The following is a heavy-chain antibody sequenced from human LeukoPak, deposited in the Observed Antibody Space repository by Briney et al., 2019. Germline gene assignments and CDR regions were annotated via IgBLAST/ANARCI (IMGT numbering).Heavy chain of an antibody. V-gene: IGHV3-7*01. J-gene: IGHJ5*02. CDR1: GFTFSRYW. D-gene: IGHD5-18*01. CDR2: IKQDGSEK. Sequence: GGSLRLFCAASGFTFSRYWMSWVRQAPGKGLEWVANIKQDGSEKIYVDCVKGRFTISRDNAKNSLYLEMNSLRAEDTAVYYCASGGQIWISWGQGTLVTVSS. CDR3: ASGGQIWIS.